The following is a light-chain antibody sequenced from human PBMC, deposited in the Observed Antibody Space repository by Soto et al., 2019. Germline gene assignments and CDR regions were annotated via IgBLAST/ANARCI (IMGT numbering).Light chain of an antibody. CDR3: QQYNNWPPWT. CDR1: QSISNW. Sequence: DIQMTQSPSTLSASVGDRVIITCRASQSISNWLAWYQQKPGKAPNLLIYKASSLKSGVPSRFSGSRSGTEFTLTISSLQPEDFAVYYCQQYNNWPPWTFGQGTKVDIK. CDR2: KAS. V-gene: IGKV1-5*03. J-gene: IGKJ1*01.